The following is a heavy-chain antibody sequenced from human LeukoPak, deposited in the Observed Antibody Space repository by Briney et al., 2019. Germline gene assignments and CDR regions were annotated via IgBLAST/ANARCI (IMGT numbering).Heavy chain of an antibody. J-gene: IGHJ4*02. CDR1: GFTFSSHG. CDR3: AKFGQWASSDYFDY. V-gene: IGHV3-30*02. D-gene: IGHD6-19*01. Sequence: GGSLRLSCAASGFTFSSHGMHWVRQAPGKGLEWVAFIRYDGSNKYYADSVKGRFTISRDNSKNTLYLQMNSLRAEDTAVYYCAKFGQWASSDYFDYWGQGTLVTVSS. CDR2: IRYDGSNK.